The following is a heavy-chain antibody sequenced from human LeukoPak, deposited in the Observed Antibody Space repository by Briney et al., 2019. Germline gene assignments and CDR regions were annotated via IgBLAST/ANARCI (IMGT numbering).Heavy chain of an antibody. CDR2: ISSSGSYI. J-gene: IGHJ6*03. CDR3: VRDGGGGRYCSSTSCPLAGTVYYYMDV. Sequence: GGSLRLSCAASGFTFSSYAMSWVRQAPGKGLEWVSSISSSGSYIYYADSVKGRFTISRDNAKNSLYLQMNSLRAEDTAVYYCVRDGGGGRYCSSTSCPLAGTVYYYMDVWGKGTTVTVSS. V-gene: IGHV3-21*01. CDR1: GFTFSSYA. D-gene: IGHD2-2*01.